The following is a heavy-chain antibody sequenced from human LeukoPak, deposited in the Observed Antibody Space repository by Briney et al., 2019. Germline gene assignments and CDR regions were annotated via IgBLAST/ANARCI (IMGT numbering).Heavy chain of an antibody. J-gene: IGHJ4*01. Sequence: GASVKVSCKAGGGTFSTYAISWVRQAPGQGLEWMGRIFPMFNTANYAQTFQGRITLTADKSTDTAYMEMHSLTSEDTAVYYCARDFDTSGPQKNYFDYWGQGTLVTVSS. CDR1: GGTFSTYA. CDR2: IFPMFNTA. D-gene: IGHD3-22*01. V-gene: IGHV1-69*06. CDR3: ARDFDTSGPQKNYFDY.